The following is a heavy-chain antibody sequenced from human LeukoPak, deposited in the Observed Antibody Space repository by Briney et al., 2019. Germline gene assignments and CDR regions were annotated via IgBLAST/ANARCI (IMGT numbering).Heavy chain of an antibody. Sequence: PSETLSLTCTVSGGSISSYYWSWIRQPPGKGLEWIGYIYYSGSTNYNPSLKSRVTISVDTSKNQFSLKLSSVTAADTAVYYCAREAWFGERDYWGQGTLVTVSS. CDR1: GGSISSYY. J-gene: IGHJ4*02. CDR2: IYYSGST. CDR3: AREAWFGERDY. D-gene: IGHD3-10*01. V-gene: IGHV4-59*01.